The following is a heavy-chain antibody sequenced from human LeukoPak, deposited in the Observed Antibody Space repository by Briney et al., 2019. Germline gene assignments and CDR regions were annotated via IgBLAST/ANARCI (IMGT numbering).Heavy chain of an antibody. Sequence: SETLSLTCTVSGVSISSDYWSWIRQPPGKGLEWIGYIYYSGSTNYNPSLESRVTISVDTSKNQFSLTLSSVTAADTAVYYCASDFDSSGFDYWGQGTLVTVSS. V-gene: IGHV4-59*12. CDR2: IYYSGST. J-gene: IGHJ4*02. CDR3: ASDFDSSGFDY. D-gene: IGHD6-19*01. CDR1: GVSISSDY.